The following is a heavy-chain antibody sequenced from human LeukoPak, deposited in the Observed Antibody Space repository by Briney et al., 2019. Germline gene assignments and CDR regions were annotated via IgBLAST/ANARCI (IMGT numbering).Heavy chain of an antibody. CDR2: ISGSGSNI. CDR3: AGEPSVSDYSDY. J-gene: IGHJ4*02. Sequence: PGGSLRLSCGASGFTFSSYDMNWVRQAPGKGLEWVAYISGSGSNIHYADSVKGRFTISRDNAQNSLYLQMNSLRAEDTAVYYCAGEPSVSDYSDYWGQGTLVTVSS. V-gene: IGHV3-48*03. D-gene: IGHD5/OR15-5a*01. CDR1: GFTFSSYD.